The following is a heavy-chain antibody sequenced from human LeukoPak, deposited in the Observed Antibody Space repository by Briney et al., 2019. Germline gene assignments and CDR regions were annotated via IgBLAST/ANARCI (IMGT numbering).Heavy chain of an antibody. J-gene: IGHJ3*02. V-gene: IGHV3-23*01. CDR2: ISGSGGST. Sequence: GGSLRLSCAASGFTFSSYAMSWVRQAPGKGLEWVSAISGSGGSTYYADSVKGRFTISRDNSKNTLYLQMNSLRAEDTAVYYCAKGRWDYYDSSGYSGGAFDIWGQGTMVTVSS. CDR3: AKGRWDYYDSSGYSGGAFDI. D-gene: IGHD3-22*01. CDR1: GFTFSSYA.